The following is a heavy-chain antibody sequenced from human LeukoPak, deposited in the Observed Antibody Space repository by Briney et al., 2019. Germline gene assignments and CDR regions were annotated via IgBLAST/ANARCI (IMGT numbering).Heavy chain of an antibody. CDR1: GFTFSNYA. Sequence: GGSLRLSCAASGFTFSNYAMNWVRQAPGKGLEWVSAISGSGLRTYYADSVKGRFTISRDISKNTLYLQMDSLRAEDTAVYYCAKDRVTMIVVVAFDIWGQGTMVTVSS. J-gene: IGHJ3*02. V-gene: IGHV3-23*01. D-gene: IGHD3-22*01. CDR3: AKDRVTMIVVVAFDI. CDR2: ISGSGLRT.